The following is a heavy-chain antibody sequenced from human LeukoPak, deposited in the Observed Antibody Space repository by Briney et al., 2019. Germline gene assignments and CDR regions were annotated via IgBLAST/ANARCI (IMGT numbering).Heavy chain of an antibody. CDR3: ARIGGSLDIGWFFDD. V-gene: IGHV3-7*01. CDR1: GFTFINYW. CDR2: IKRDGSEK. Sequence: PGGSLRLSCSASGFTFINYWMSWVRQAPGKGLEWVANIKRDGSEKLYLDSLKGRFTISRDNAKNSLYLQMNNLGAEDTAVYYCARIGGSLDIGWFFDDWGQGALVTVSS. J-gene: IGHJ4*02. D-gene: IGHD6-19*01.